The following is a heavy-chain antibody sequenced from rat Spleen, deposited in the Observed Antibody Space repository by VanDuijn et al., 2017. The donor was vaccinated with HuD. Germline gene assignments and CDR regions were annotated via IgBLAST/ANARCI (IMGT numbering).Heavy chain of an antibody. Sequence: EVQLVESGGGLVQPGRSLKLSCVASGFTFNNYWMTWIRQAPGKGLEWVASITNTGGSTYYPDSVKGRFTISRDNAKSTLYLQMNSLRSEDTATYYCTRVYNSGYYFDYWGQGVMVTVSS. D-gene: IGHD4-3*01. V-gene: IGHV5-31*01. CDR1: GFTFNNYW. J-gene: IGHJ2*01. CDR3: TRVYNSGYYFDY. CDR2: ITNTGGST.